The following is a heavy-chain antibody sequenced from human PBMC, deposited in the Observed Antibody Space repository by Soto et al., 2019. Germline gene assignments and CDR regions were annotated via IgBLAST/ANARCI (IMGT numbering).Heavy chain of an antibody. V-gene: IGHV4-39*01. CDR2: IYYSGST. D-gene: IGHD1-26*01. CDR1: GGSISSSSYY. J-gene: IGHJ4*02. Sequence: SETLSLTCTVSGGSISSSSYYWGWIRQPPGKGLEWIGSIYYSGSTYYNPSLKSRVTISVDTSKNQFSLKLSSVTAADTAVYYCARHTWYSGNFDYWGQGTLVTVSS. CDR3: ARHTWYSGNFDY.